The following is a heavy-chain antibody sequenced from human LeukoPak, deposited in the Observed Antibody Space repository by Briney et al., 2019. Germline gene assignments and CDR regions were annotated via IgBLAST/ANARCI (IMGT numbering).Heavy chain of an antibody. CDR1: GFTFSNYG. CDR2: ISYDGSNK. J-gene: IGHJ5*02. D-gene: IGHD2-2*01. V-gene: IGHV3-30*18. CDR3: AKVSCRGSTSCYYNRFDP. Sequence: PGGSLRLSCAASGFTFSNYGMHWVRQAPGKGLEWVAVISYDGSNKYYADSVKGRFTISRDNSKNTLYLQMNSLRAEDTAVFYCAKVSCRGSTSCYYNRFDPWGQGTLVTVSS.